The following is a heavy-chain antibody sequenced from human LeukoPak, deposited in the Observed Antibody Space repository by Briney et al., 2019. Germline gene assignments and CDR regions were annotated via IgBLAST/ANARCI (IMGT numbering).Heavy chain of an antibody. CDR2: IKQDGSEK. CDR1: GFTFSSYW. CDR3: ARDRDSSGWYPYYYMDV. J-gene: IGHJ6*03. D-gene: IGHD6-19*01. Sequence: PGGSLRLSCAASGFTFSSYWMSWVRQAPGKGLEWVANIKQDGSEKYYVDSVKGRFTISRDNAKSSLYLQMNSLRAEDTAVYYCARDRDSSGWYPYYYMDVWGKGTTVTVSS. V-gene: IGHV3-7*01.